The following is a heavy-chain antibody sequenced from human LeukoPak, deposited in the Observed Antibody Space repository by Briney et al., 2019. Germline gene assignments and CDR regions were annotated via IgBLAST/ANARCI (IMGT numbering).Heavy chain of an antibody. CDR2: IYYSGST. CDR3: ARLGIGVVPSAMLGDYYFDY. D-gene: IGHD2-2*01. Sequence: SETLSLTCTVSGGSISSYYWSWIRQPPGKGLEWIGYIYYSGSTKYNPSLKSRVTISVDTSKNQFSLKLTSVTAADTAVYYCARLGIGVVPSAMLGDYYFDYWGQGTLVTVSS. CDR1: GGSISSYY. V-gene: IGHV4-59*08. J-gene: IGHJ4*02.